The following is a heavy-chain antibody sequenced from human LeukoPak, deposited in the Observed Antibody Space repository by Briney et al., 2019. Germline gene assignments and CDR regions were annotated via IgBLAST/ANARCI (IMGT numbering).Heavy chain of an antibody. V-gene: IGHV1-69*05. CDR3: ARDNYAGANWFDP. D-gene: IGHD1-7*01. CDR1: GGTFSSYA. Sequence: ASVKVSCKASGGTFSSYAISWVRQAPGQGLEWMGGIIPIFGTANYAQKFQGRVTITTDESTSTAYMELSSLRSENTAVYYCARDNYAGANWFDPWGQGTLVTVSS. J-gene: IGHJ5*02. CDR2: IIPIFGTA.